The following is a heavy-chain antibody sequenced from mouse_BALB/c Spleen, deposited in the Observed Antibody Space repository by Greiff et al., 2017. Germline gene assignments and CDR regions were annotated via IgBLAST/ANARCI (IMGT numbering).Heavy chain of an antibody. Sequence: VQVVESGPELVKPGASVKMSCKASGYTFTSYYIHWVKQRPGQGLEWIGWIYPGDGSTKYNEKFKGKTTLTADKSSSTAYMLLSSLTSEDSAIYFCAIDGYYSFAYWGQGTLVTVSA. V-gene: IGHV1S56*01. CDR2: IYPGDGST. CDR3: AIDGYYSFAY. D-gene: IGHD2-3*01. J-gene: IGHJ3*01. CDR1: GYTFTSYY.